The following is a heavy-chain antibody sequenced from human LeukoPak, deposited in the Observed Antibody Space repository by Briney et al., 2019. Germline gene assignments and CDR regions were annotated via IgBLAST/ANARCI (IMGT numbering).Heavy chain of an antibody. V-gene: IGHV6-1*01. CDR2: TYYRSKW. J-gene: IGHJ6*02. CDR1: GDSVSSISVA. Sequence: SQTLSLTCAISGDSVSSISVAWNWIRQSPSRGLEWLGRTYYRSKWYAVSVKSRINISPDTPKNQFSLQLTSVTPEDTAVYYCSLARSEYHYGMDVWGQGTTVTVSS. CDR3: SLARSEYHYGMDV.